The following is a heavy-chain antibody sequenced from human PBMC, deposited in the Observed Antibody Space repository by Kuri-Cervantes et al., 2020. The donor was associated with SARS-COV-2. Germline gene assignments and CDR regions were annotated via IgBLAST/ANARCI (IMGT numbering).Heavy chain of an antibody. CDR3: ARDYGDYGSLGYAFDI. CDR2: IYYSGST. J-gene: IGHJ3*02. D-gene: IGHD4-17*01. V-gene: IGHV4-59*01. Sequence: GSLRLSCTVSGGSISSYYWSWIRQPPGKGLEWIGYIYYSGSTNYNPSLKSRVTISVDTSKNQFSLKLSSVTAADTAVYYCARDYGDYGSLGYAFDIWGQGTMVTVSS. CDR1: GGSISSYY.